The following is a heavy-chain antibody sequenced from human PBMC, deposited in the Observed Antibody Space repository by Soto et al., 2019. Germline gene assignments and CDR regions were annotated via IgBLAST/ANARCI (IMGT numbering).Heavy chain of an antibody. D-gene: IGHD1-1*01. J-gene: IGHJ5*02. CDR1: GASISGFY. CDR2: IYATGTT. CDR3: VRDGTKTLRDWLDP. V-gene: IGHV4-4*07. Sequence: SETLSLTCTVSGASISGFYWSWIRKSAGKGLEWIGRIYATGTTDYNPSLKSRVMMSVDTSKKQFSLKLRSVTAADTAVYYCVRDGTKTLRDWLDPWGQGISVTVSS.